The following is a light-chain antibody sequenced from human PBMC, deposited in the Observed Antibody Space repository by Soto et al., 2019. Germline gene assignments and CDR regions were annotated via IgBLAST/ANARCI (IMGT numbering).Light chain of an antibody. CDR1: QGIISY. J-gene: IGKJ3*01. V-gene: IGKV1-9*01. Sequence: DIQLTPSPSFLSASVGDRVTITCRASQGIISYLAWYQQKPGKAPKLLIYAASTLQSGVPSRFSGSGSGTEFTLTISSLQPEDFATYYCQQLNTYPHTFGPGTKVDI. CDR2: AAS. CDR3: QQLNTYPHT.